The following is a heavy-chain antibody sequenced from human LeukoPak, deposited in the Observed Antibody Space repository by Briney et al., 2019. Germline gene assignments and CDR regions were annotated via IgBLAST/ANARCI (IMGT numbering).Heavy chain of an antibody. V-gene: IGHV3-23*01. CDR3: AKHVHIVVVVAALYYFDY. J-gene: IGHJ4*02. CDR1: GFTFRSYA. D-gene: IGHD2-15*01. CDR2: ISGSGGST. Sequence: GGSLRLSCAASGFTFRSYAMSWVRQAPVKGLEWVSAISGSGGSTYYADSVKGRFTISRDNSKNTLYLQMNSLRAEDTAVYYCAKHVHIVVVVAALYYFDYWGQGTLVTVSS.